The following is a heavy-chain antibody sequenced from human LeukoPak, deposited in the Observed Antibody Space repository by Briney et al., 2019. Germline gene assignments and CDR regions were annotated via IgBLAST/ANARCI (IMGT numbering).Heavy chain of an antibody. CDR3: TRMTTGHDY. Sequence: SETLSLTCAASGVSFNNYYWSWVRQTPGKGLEWIGEINHSGYTNDSPSLKSRVTLSIDTSRKQFSLNLRSVTVADTGIYYCTRMTTGHDYWGQGTLVTVSS. J-gene: IGHJ4*02. V-gene: IGHV4-34*01. CDR1: GVSFNNYY. D-gene: IGHD4-17*01. CDR2: INHSGYT.